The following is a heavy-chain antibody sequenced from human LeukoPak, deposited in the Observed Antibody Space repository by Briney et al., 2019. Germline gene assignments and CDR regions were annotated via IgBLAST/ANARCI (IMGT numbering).Heavy chain of an antibody. CDR3: ARGSPQVYSYGSLDY. Sequence: ASVKVSCKASGYTFTSYGISWVRQAPGQGLEWMGWISAYNGNTNYAQKLQGRVTMTTDTSTSTAYMELRSRRSDDTAVYYCARGSPQVYSYGSLDYWGQGTLVTVSS. CDR1: GYTFTSYG. D-gene: IGHD5-18*01. J-gene: IGHJ4*02. CDR2: ISAYNGNT. V-gene: IGHV1-18*01.